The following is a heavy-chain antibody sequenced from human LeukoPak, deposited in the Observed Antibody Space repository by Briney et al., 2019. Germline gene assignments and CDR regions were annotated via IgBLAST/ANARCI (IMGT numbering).Heavy chain of an antibody. CDR2: IIPIFGTA. CDR3: ARADEVVVRGAYFDY. D-gene: IGHD2-15*01. V-gene: IGHV1-69*05. Sequence: SVKVSCKASGGTFSSYAISWVRQAPGQGLEWMGRIIPIFGTANYAQKFQGRVTITTDESTSTAYMELSSLRSEDTAVYYCARADEVVVRGAYFDYWGQGTLVTVSS. J-gene: IGHJ4*02. CDR1: GGTFSSYA.